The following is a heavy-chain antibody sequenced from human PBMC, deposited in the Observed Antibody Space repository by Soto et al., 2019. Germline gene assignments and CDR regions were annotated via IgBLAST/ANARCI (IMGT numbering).Heavy chain of an antibody. CDR2: IKQDGSEK. J-gene: IGHJ4*02. CDR1: GFTFSSSW. V-gene: IGHV3-7*01. CDR3: ARRIAAAGAYDY. D-gene: IGHD6-13*01. Sequence: EVQLVESGGGLVQPGGSLRISCAASGFTFSSSWMSWVRQAAGKGLEWVANIKQDGSEKYYVDSVKGRFTISRDNAKNSLYLQMNSLRAEDTAVYYCARRIAAAGAYDYWGQGTLVTVSS.